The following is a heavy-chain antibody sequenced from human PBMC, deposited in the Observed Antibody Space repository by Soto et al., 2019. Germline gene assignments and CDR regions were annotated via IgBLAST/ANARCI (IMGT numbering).Heavy chain of an antibody. D-gene: IGHD4-17*01. V-gene: IGHV4-30-4*01. J-gene: IGHJ5*02. Sequence: QVQLQESGPGLVKPSQTLSLTCTVSGGSISSGDYYWSWIRQPPGKGLEWIGYIYYSGSTYYNPSLQSRVTISVDTSKHQFSLKLSSETAADTAVYYSASVGYGDYGHNWFDPWGQGTLVTVSS. CDR1: GGSISSGDYY. CDR3: ASVGYGDYGHNWFDP. CDR2: IYYSGST.